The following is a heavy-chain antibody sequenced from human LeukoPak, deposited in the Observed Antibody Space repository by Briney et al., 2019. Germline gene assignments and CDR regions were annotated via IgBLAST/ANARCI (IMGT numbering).Heavy chain of an antibody. Sequence: ASVKVSCNASAYSFTGYYMHWVRQAPGQGLEWMGGIIPIFGTANYAQKFQGGVTITADESTSTAYMELSSLRSEDTAVYYCARTGEGDYYYYYMDVWGKGTTVTISS. V-gene: IGHV1-69*13. D-gene: IGHD3-10*01. J-gene: IGHJ6*03. CDR2: IIPIFGTA. CDR3: ARTGEGDYYYYYMDV. CDR1: AYSFTGYY.